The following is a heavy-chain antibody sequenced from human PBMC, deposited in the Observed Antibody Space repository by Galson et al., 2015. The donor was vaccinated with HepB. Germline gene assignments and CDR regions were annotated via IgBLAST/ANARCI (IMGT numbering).Heavy chain of an antibody. CDR1: GFTFSSYS. CDR3: ARVGAILDYYGMDV. V-gene: IGHV3-21*01. D-gene: IGHD3-3*01. J-gene: IGHJ6*02. Sequence: SLRLSCAASGFTFSSYSMNWVRQAPGKGLEWVSFINSNSNYIYYADSVKGRFTISRDNAKNSLYLKMNSLRAEDTAVYYCARVGAILDYYGMDVWGQGTTVTVSS. CDR2: INSNSNYI.